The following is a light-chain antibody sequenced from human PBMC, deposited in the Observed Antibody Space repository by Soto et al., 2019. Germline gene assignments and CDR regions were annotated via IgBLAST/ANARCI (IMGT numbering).Light chain of an antibody. CDR3: QQYNDWPRT. Sequence: EIVMTQSPVTLSVSPGERVTLSCRASQSVSSNLAWYQQKPGQAPSLLIHGAFTRATGIPARFSGTGSGTEFTLTISSLQSEDFALYYCQQYNDWPRTFGQGTRWIS. V-gene: IGKV3-15*01. CDR2: GAF. J-gene: IGKJ1*01. CDR1: QSVSSN.